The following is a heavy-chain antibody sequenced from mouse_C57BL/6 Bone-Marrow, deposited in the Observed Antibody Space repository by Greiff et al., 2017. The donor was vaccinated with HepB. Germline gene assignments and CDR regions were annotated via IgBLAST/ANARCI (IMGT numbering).Heavy chain of an antibody. CDR2: IVPEDGET. CDR3: AREEVWYIDY. Sequence: VQLQQSGAELVKPGASVKLSCTASGFNIKDYYMHWVKQRTEQGLVWIGRIVPEDGETKYAPKFKGKATITADTSSNTAYLQLSSLTSEDTAVYYCAREEVWYIDYWGQGTTLTVSS. CDR1: GFNIKDYY. J-gene: IGHJ2*01. V-gene: IGHV14-2*01.